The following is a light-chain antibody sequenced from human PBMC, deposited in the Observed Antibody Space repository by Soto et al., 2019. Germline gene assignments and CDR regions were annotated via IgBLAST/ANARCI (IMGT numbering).Light chain of an antibody. CDR1: SSDVGGYNY. CDR3: SSYTISSTLMV. J-gene: IGLJ2*01. CDR2: EVS. Sequence: QSALTQPASVSGSPGQSITISCTGTSSDVGGYNYVSWYQQHPGKAPKLMIYEVSNRPSWVSNRFSGYKSGNTASLTISGLQAEDEADYYCSSYTISSTLMVFGGGTKLTVL. V-gene: IGLV2-14*01.